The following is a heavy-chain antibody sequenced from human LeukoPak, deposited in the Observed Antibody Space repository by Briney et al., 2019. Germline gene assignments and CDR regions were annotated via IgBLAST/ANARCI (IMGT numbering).Heavy chain of an antibody. CDR3: AAGERDYYDSSGYPQSFDH. CDR1: GYTFTSYY. D-gene: IGHD3-22*01. CDR2: INPSGGST. J-gene: IGHJ4*02. V-gene: IGHV1-46*01. Sequence: ASVKVSCKASGYTFTSYYMHWVRQAPGQGLEWMGIINPSGGSTSYAQKFQGRVTMTRDMSTSTVYMELSSLRSEDTAVYYCAAGERDYYDSSGYPQSFDHWGQGTLVTVSS.